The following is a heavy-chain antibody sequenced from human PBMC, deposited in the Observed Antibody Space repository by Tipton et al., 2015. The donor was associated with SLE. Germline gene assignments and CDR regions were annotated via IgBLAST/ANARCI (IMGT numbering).Heavy chain of an antibody. CDR2: IKQDGSEK. D-gene: IGHD1-26*01. J-gene: IGHJ4*02. Sequence: AVSGFTFSSYWMSWVRQAPGKGLEWVANIKQDGSEKYYADSVKGRFTISRDNAKNSLYLQMNSLRAEDTAVYYCARALDPQLANYFDYWGQGTLVTVSS. CDR3: ARALDPQLANYFDY. V-gene: IGHV3-7*01. CDR1: GFTFSSYW.